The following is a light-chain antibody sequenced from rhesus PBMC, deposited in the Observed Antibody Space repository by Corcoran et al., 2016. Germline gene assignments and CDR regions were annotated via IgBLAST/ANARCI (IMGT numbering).Light chain of an antibody. CDR2: EDN. V-gene: IGLV2-32*02. Sequence: QAALTQPRSLSGSPGQSATISCTGTSSDIGGYTSVSWYQQHPDTAPKLTIYEDNKRPSGVSDRFSGYKSGNTASLTISGLQAEDEADYYCSSFAGSNTYICGAGTRLTVL. CDR3: SSFAGSNTYI. J-gene: IGLJ1*01. CDR1: SSDIGGYTS.